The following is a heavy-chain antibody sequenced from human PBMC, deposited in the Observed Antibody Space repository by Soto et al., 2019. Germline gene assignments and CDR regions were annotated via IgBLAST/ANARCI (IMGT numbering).Heavy chain of an antibody. Sequence: ASVKVSCKASGFTFTSSAMQWVRQARGQRLEWIGWIVVGSGNTNYAQKFQERVTITRDMSTSTAYMELSSLRSEDTAVYYCAADTYSSGSEGYWGQGTLVTVSS. CDR2: IVVGSGNT. J-gene: IGHJ4*02. V-gene: IGHV1-58*02. CDR3: AADTYSSGSEGY. D-gene: IGHD6-19*01. CDR1: GFTFTSSA.